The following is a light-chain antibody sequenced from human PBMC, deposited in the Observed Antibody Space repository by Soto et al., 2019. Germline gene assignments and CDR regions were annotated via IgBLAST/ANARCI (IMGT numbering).Light chain of an antibody. CDR1: QGIRDA. CDR2: AAS. Sequence: DIQMTQSPSSLSASVGDRVTITCRASQGIRDALGWYQQKPGKAPKRLIYAASSLQSGVPSRFSGSGSGTDFTLTISSLEPEDFAVYYCHQCANWPLTFGGGTKVEIK. CDR3: HQCANWPLT. J-gene: IGKJ4*01. V-gene: IGKV1-17*01.